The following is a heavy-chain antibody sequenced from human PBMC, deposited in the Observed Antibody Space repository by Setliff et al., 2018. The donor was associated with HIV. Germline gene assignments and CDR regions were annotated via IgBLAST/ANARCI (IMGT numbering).Heavy chain of an antibody. Sequence: GGSLRLSCATSGFVFSDHSFHWVRQAPGEGLEWVGRIKSKTDGGTTDYAAPVKGSFTISRDDSKNTLYLQMNSMKSDDTATYYCVGHYYDPLTGYYVWFFDVWGRGTLVTVSS. CDR3: VGHYYDPLTGYYVWFFDV. J-gene: IGHJ2*01. V-gene: IGHV3-15*05. CDR2: IKSKTDGGTT. D-gene: IGHD3-9*01. CDR1: GFVFSDHS.